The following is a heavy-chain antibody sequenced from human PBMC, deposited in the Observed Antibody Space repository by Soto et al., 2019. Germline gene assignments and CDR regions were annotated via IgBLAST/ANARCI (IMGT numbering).Heavy chain of an antibody. D-gene: IGHD5-18*01. CDR3: ARSFPKTRCYGAGYYGMDV. CDR2: IYTSGST. CDR1: GGSISSYY. J-gene: IGHJ6*02. V-gene: IGHV4-4*07. Sequence: SETLSLTCTVSGGSISSYYWSWIRQPAGKGLEWVGRIYTSGSTNYNPSLKSRVTMSVDTSKNQFALKLSAVTAADTAVYYCARSFPKTRCYGAGYYGMDVWGQGTTVTGSS.